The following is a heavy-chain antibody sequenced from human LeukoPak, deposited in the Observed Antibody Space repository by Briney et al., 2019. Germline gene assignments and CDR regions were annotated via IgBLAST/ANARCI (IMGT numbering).Heavy chain of an antibody. V-gene: IGHV4-61*01. CDR1: GGSVSSGSYY. CDR2: IYYSGST. Sequence: SETLSLTCTVSGGSVSSGSYYWSGIWQPPGKGLEWIGYIYYSGSTNYNPSLKSRVIISVDTSKNQFSLKLSSVTAADTAVYYCARVYDYVLGYWGQGTLVTVSS. CDR3: ARVYDYVLGY. J-gene: IGHJ4*02. D-gene: IGHD3-16*01.